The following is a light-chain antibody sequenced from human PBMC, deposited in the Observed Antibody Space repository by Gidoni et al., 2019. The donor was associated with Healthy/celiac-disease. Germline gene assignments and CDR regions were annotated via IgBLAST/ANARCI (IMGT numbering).Light chain of an antibody. CDR1: QSFSSSY. J-gene: IGKJ5*01. CDR2: GAS. Sequence: EIVLTQSPGTLSLSPGERATLSCRASQSFSSSYLAWYQQKPGQAPRLLIYGASSRATGIPDRFSDSGSGTDFTLTISRLEPEDFAVYYCQQYGSSSTFXXXTRLEIK. CDR3: QQYGSSST. V-gene: IGKV3-20*01.